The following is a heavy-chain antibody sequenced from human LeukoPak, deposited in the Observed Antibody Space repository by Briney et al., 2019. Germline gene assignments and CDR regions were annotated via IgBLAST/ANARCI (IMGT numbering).Heavy chain of an antibody. CDR1: GYTLTELS. CDR3: ATDLVVGATTGY. Sequence: GASVKVSCKVSGYTLTELSMHWVRQAPGKGLEWMGGFGPEDGETIYAQKFQGRVTMTEDTSTDTAYMELSSLRSEDTAVYYCATDLVVGATTGYWGQGTLVTVSS. CDR2: FGPEDGET. J-gene: IGHJ4*02. D-gene: IGHD1-26*01. V-gene: IGHV1-24*01.